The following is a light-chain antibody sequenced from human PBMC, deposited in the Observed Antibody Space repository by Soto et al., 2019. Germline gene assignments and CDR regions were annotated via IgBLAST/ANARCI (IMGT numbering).Light chain of an antibody. CDR3: QHYGSSRWT. CDR1: QSVSSSY. CDR2: GAS. V-gene: IGKV3-20*01. Sequence: EIVLTQSPGTLSLSPGERATLSCRASQSVSSSYLAWYQQKHGQAPRLLIYGASSRATGIPDRFSGSGSGTDFTLTISRLQPEDFAVYYCQHYGSSRWTFGPGTKVEIK. J-gene: IGKJ1*01.